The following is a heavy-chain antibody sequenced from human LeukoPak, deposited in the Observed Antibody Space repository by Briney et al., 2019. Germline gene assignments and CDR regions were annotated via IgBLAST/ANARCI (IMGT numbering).Heavy chain of an antibody. CDR1: GDPISNYY. J-gene: IGHJ3*02. Sequence: SETLSLTCTVSGDPISNYYWSWIRQPPGKGLEWIGYIYYSGSTNYNPSLKSRVTISVDTSKNQFSLKLSSVTAADTAVYYCARDRGRGEADAFDIWGQGTMVTVSS. V-gene: IGHV4-59*01. CDR3: ARDRGRGEADAFDI. D-gene: IGHD3-10*01. CDR2: IYYSGST.